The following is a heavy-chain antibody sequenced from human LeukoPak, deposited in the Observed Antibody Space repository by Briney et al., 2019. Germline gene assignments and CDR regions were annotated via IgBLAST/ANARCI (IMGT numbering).Heavy chain of an antibody. CDR3: ARSLYYYDSSAAFDI. CDR1: GGSISSGGYY. CDR2: IYYSGST. D-gene: IGHD3-22*01. J-gene: IGHJ3*02. V-gene: IGHV4-31*03. Sequence: PSETLSLTCTVSGGSISSGGYYWSWIRQHPGKGLEWIGYIYYSGSTYYNPSLKSRVTISVDTSKNQFSLKLSSVTAADTAVYYCARSLYYYDSSAAFDIWGQGTMVTVSS.